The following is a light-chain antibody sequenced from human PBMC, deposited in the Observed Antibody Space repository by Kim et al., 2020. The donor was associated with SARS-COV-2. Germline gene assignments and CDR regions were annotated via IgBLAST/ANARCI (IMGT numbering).Light chain of an antibody. CDR1: QSVSSN. V-gene: IGKV3-15*01. CDR2: GAS. Sequence: VSPRERATLSCRASQSVSSNLVWYQQRPGQAPRLLIYGASTRATGIPARFSGSGAGTEFTLTISSLQSEDFVVYYCQQYDSWPRTFGQGTKVDIK. CDR3: QQYDSWPRT. J-gene: IGKJ1*01.